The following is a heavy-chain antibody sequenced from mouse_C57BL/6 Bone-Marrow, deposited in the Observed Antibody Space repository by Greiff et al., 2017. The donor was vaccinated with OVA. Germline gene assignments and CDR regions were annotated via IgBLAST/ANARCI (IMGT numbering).Heavy chain of an antibody. Sequence: QVQLQQPGAELVKPGASVKMSCKASGYTFTSYWITWVKQRPGQGLEWIGDIYPGSGSTNYNEKFKSKATLTVDTSSSTAYMQLSSLTSEDSAVYYCARSEGYGNGAMDYWGQGTSVTVSS. J-gene: IGHJ4*01. D-gene: IGHD2-1*01. V-gene: IGHV1-55*01. CDR3: ARSEGYGNGAMDY. CDR2: IYPGSGST. CDR1: GYTFTSYW.